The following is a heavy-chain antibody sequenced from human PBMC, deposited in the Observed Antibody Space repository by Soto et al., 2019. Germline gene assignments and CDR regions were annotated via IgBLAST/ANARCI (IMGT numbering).Heavy chain of an antibody. V-gene: IGHV3-20*04. CDR2: INWNGGST. D-gene: IGHD3-10*01. CDR3: ARPQGSGSYSPFDY. CDR1: GFTFDDYG. Sequence: GGSLRLSCAASGFTFDDYGMSWVRQAPGKGLEWVSGINWNGGSTGYADSVKGRFTISRDNAKNSLYLQMNSLRAEDTALYYCARPQGSGSYSPFDYWGQGTLVTVSS. J-gene: IGHJ4*02.